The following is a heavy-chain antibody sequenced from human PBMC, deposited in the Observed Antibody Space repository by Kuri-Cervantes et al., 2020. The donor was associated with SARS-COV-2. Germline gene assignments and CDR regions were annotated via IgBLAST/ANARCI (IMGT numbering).Heavy chain of an antibody. V-gene: IGHV3-23*01. CDR1: GFTFSSYA. J-gene: IGHJ4*02. D-gene: IGHD5-18*01. Sequence: GGSLRLFCAASGFTFSSYAMSWVRQAPGKGLEWVSAISGSGGSTYYADSVKGRFTISRDNSKNTLYLQMNSLRAEDTAVYYCAKDRGYSYGYGYFDYWGQGTLVTVSS. CDR3: AKDRGYSYGYGYFDY. CDR2: ISGSGGST.